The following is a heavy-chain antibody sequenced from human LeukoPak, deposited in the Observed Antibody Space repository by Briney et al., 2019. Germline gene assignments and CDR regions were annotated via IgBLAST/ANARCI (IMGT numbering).Heavy chain of an antibody. CDR3: ARDSATVVTPPFFGY. D-gene: IGHD4-23*01. V-gene: IGHV3-7*01. CDR1: GFTFSNYW. Sequence: GGSLRLSCEGSGFTFSNYWMSWVRQAPGKGLEWVANIQQHGSETYYGDSVKGRFTISRDNAKNSLYLQMNSLRAEDTAVYYCARDSATVVTPPFFGYWGQGTLVTVSS. CDR2: IQQHGSET. J-gene: IGHJ4*02.